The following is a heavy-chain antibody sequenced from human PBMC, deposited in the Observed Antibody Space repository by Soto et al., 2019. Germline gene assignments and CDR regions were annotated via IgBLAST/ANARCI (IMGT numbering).Heavy chain of an antibody. Sequence: SVKVSCKASGGTFSSYTISWVRQAPGQGLEWMGRIIPILGIANYAQKFQGRVTITADKSTSTAYMELSSLRSEDTAVYYCARDLPGRGHWFDPWGQGTLVTVSS. CDR3: ARDLPGRGHWFDP. D-gene: IGHD3-10*01. V-gene: IGHV1-69*04. CDR2: IIPILGIA. J-gene: IGHJ5*02. CDR1: GGTFSSYT.